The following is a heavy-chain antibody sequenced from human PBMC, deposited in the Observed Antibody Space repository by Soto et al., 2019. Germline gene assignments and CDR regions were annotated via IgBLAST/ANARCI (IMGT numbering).Heavy chain of an antibody. D-gene: IGHD6-19*01. CDR2: IIPMLTVT. Sequence: QVHLEQSGAEVKKPGSSVKVSCKAAGGTFSTYTLIWVRQAPGQGLEWMGRIIPMLTVTNSAQKFQGRVTRMADKSTSTAFMELTSLTSDDTAVYYCSIGSWSAEAFDVWGQGTMVTVSS. V-gene: IGHV1-69*02. CDR1: GGTFSTYT. CDR3: SIGSWSAEAFDV. J-gene: IGHJ3*01.